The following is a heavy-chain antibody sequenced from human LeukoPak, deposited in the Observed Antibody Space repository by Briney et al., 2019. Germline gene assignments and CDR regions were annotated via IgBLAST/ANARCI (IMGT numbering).Heavy chain of an antibody. Sequence: GGSLRLSCAASGFTFSSYTMNWVRQALGQGLEWVSTISDPHSGSETHYADSVKGRFTISRDDSHNTVYLQMDGLRAEDTAVYYCAKGSQGGYNSMADYWGQGTLVTVSS. J-gene: IGHJ4*02. CDR3: AKGSQGGYNSMADY. D-gene: IGHD5-24*01. CDR1: GFTFSSYT. V-gene: IGHV3-23*01. CDR2: ISDPHSGSET.